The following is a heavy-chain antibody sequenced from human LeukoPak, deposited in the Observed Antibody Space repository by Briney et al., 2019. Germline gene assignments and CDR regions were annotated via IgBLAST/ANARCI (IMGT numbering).Heavy chain of an antibody. Sequence: ASVKVSCKASGYTFTSYGISWVRQAPGQRLEWMGWINAGNGNTKYSQKFQGRVTITRDTSASTAYMELSSLRSEDTAVYYCARGYSSGWYYYGMDVWGQGTTVTVSS. CDR3: ARGYSSGWYYYGMDV. J-gene: IGHJ6*02. CDR2: INAGNGNT. CDR1: GYTFTSYG. V-gene: IGHV1-3*01. D-gene: IGHD6-19*01.